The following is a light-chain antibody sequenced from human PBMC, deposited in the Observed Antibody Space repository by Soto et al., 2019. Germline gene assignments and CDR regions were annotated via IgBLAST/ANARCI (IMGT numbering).Light chain of an antibody. CDR3: QQYNNWRAIT. CDR1: QSVSSN. CDR2: GAS. J-gene: IGKJ5*01. Sequence: EIVMTQSPATLSVSPGERSTLSCRASQSVSSNLAWYQHRPGQAPRLLIYGASTCATSTPARFSCSRFGTEFTLTISSLQSEDFAVYYCQQYNNWRAITFCKGTRLEIK. V-gene: IGKV3D-15*01.